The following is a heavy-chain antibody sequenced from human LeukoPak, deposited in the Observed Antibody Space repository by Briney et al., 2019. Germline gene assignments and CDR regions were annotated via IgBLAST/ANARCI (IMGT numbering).Heavy chain of an antibody. CDR2: IRYDGSNK. CDR3: AKDAFVD. V-gene: IGHV3-30*02. D-gene: IGHD2-21*01. CDR1: GFTFSSYA. J-gene: IGHJ4*02. Sequence: GGSLRLSCAASGFTFSSYAMHWVRQAPGKGLEWVAFIRYDGSNKYYADSVKGRFTISRDNSKDTVSLQMNSLKTEDTALYYCAKDAFVDWGQGTPVSVSA.